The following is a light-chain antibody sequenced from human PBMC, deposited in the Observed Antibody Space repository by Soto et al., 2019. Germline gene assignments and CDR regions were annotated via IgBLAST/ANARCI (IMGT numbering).Light chain of an antibody. CDR2: DAS. J-gene: IGKJ4*01. CDR1: QSVRNNY. CDR3: QQYGSTPLT. V-gene: IGKV3-20*01. Sequence: EIVLTQSPDTLSLSPGERATLSCRASQSVRNNYLAWYQQKPGQAPRFLIYDASSRATGIPDRFSGSGSGTDFTLTINRLESEDFAVYYCQQYGSTPLTFGGGTKVDI.